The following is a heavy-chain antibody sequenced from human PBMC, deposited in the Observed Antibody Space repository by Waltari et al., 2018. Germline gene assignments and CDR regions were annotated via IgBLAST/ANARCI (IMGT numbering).Heavy chain of an antibody. D-gene: IGHD6-19*01. CDR2: INWSGART. J-gene: IGHJ4*02. CDR3: VREVFGSGWRESYFFDY. Sequence: EVQLVESGGGMVRPGGSCGPPLAAAGFTFMVFGWVWVRQVPGKGLEWVSGINWSGARTSYADSVMGRLTVSRDNAMNSLYLEMSSLRAEDTALYYCVREVFGSGWRESYFFDYWGQGTLVTVSS. V-gene: IGHV3-20*03. CDR1: GFTFMVFG.